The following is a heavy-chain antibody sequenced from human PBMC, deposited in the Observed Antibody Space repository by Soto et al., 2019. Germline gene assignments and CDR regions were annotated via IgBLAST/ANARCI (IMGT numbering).Heavy chain of an antibody. D-gene: IGHD2-15*01. CDR2: IYYNGNT. J-gene: IGHJ5*02. CDR3: ARCSLVVIPVPGFDP. CDR1: GVSISSGGYY. Sequence: QVQLQESGPGLVKPSQTLSLTCTVSGVSISSGGYYWSWIRQHPGRGLEWIGYIYYNGNTYYNPSLKSRVTVSVDTSKNQFSLNVRSVTAADTAVYYCARCSLVVIPVPGFDPWGQGTLVTVSS. V-gene: IGHV4-31*03.